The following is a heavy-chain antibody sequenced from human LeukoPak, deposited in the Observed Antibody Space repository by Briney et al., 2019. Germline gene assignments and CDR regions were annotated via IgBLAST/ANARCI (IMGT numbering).Heavy chain of an antibody. CDR2: IYYSGST. CDR1: GGSISSYY. Sequence: SETLSLTCTVSGGSISSYYWSWIRQPPGKGLEWIGYIYYSGSTNYNPSLKSRVTISVDTSKNQFSLKLSSVTSADTAVYYCARGVTPSDWFDPWGQGTLVTVSS. D-gene: IGHD3-16*02. J-gene: IGHJ5*02. CDR3: ARGVTPSDWFDP. V-gene: IGHV4-59*01.